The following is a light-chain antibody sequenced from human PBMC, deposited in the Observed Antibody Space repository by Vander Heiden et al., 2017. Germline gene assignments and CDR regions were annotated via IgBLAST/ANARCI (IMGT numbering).Light chain of an antibody. V-gene: IGKV3-15*01. J-gene: IGKJ2*01. Sequence: EIVMTQSPATLSVSTGERATLSCTASQRVSSNLAWYQQKPGQAPRLLIYGASTRATGIPARFSGSGSGTEFTLTISRLQSEDFAVYYCQQYNNWPPYTFGQGTKLEIK. CDR1: QRVSSN. CDR3: QQYNNWPPYT. CDR2: GAS.